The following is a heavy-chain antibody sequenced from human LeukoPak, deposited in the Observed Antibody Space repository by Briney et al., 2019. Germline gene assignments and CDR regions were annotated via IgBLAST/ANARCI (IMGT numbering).Heavy chain of an antibody. D-gene: IGHD3-16*01. CDR2: ISSSGST. CDR3: AREITFGEVIGY. CDR1: GDSISSGDYY. J-gene: IGHJ4*02. Sequence: PSETLSLTCTVSGDSISSGDYYWSWIRQPAGKGLEWIGRISSSGSTNYNPSLKSRVTISVDTSKNQFSLKVISVTAADTAVYFCAREITFGEVIGYWGQGTLVTVSS. V-gene: IGHV4-61*02.